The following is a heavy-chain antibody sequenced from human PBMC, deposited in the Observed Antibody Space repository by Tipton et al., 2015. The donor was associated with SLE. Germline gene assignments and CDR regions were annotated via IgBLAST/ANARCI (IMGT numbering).Heavy chain of an antibody. D-gene: IGHD4-23*01. J-gene: IGHJ3*02. CDR2: ISGSGDST. CDR1: GFTFSSYA. V-gene: IGHV3-23*01. Sequence: SLRLSCAASGFTFSSYAMSWVRQAPGKGLEWVSAISGSGDSTYYADSVKGRFTISRDNAKNSLYLQLNSLRAEDTAVYYCARARLRWDDAFDIWGQGTMVTVSS. CDR3: ARARLRWDDAFDI.